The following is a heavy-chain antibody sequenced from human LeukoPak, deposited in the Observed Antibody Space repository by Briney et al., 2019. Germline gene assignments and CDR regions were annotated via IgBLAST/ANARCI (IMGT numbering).Heavy chain of an antibody. Sequence: GRSLRLSCAASGFIFDDYAMHWVRQAPGKGLEWVSGISWNSGSIEYADSVKGRFTISRDNAKKSLFLQMNSLRAEDTALYYCAKDRDYYDSSGRWGAFDIWGQGTMVTVSS. CDR1: GFIFDDYA. CDR3: AKDRDYYDSSGRWGAFDI. D-gene: IGHD3-22*01. V-gene: IGHV3-9*01. CDR2: ISWNSGSI. J-gene: IGHJ3*02.